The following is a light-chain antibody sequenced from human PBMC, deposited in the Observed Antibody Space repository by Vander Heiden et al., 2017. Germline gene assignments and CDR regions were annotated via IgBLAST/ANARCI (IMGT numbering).Light chain of an antibody. CDR3: QQYYSTPPT. CDR1: QSVLYSSNNKNY. V-gene: IGKV4-1*01. CDR2: WAS. J-gene: IGKJ4*01. Sequence: DIVRTHSPDSLAVSLGERATINCKSSQSVLYSSNNKNYLAWYQQKPGQPPKLLIYWASTRESGVPDRFSGSGSGTDFTLTISSLQAEDVAVYYCQQYYSTPPTFGGGTKVEIK.